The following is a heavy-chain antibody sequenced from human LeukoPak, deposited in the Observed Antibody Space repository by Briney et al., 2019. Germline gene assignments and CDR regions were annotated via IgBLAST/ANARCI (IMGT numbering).Heavy chain of an antibody. CDR2: IYYSGST. J-gene: IGHJ4*02. CDR1: GGSISSGDYY. CDR3: ARKVYNGYAPFDY. D-gene: IGHD5-12*01. Sequence: PSETLSLTCTVSGGSISSGDYYWSWIRQPPGKGLELIGYIYYSGSTYYNPSLKSRVTISVDTSKNQFSLKLSSVTAADTAVYYCARKVYNGYAPFDYWGQGTLSPSPQ. V-gene: IGHV4-30-4*01.